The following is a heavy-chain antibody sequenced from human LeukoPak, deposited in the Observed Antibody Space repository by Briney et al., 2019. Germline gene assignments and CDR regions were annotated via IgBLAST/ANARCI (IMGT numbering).Heavy chain of an antibody. CDR2: INTDGSST. V-gene: IGHV3-74*01. D-gene: IGHD2-2*01. CDR3: ANTEYQRLGTDY. CDR1: GFTFSRYW. J-gene: IGHJ4*02. Sequence: GGSLRLSCAAPGFTFSRYWMHWVRQAPGKGLVWVSRINTDGSSTSYADSVKGRFTISRDNAKNTLYLQMNSLRTEDTAVYYCANTEYQRLGTDYWGQGTLVTVSS.